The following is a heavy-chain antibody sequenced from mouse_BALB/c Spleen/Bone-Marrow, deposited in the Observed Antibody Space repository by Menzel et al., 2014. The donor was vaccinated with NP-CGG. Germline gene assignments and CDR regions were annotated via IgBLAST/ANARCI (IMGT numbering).Heavy chain of an antibody. V-gene: IGHV1-77*01. CDR2: IYPGSGST. Sequence: QVQLKESGPELVKPGASVKMSCKASGYTFTDYVISWVKQRTGQGLEWIGEIYPGSGSTYYNGKFKGKATLTADKSSNTAYMQLSSLTSEDSAVYFCARGLGLPFYAMDYWGQGTSVTVSS. CDR1: GYTFTDYV. D-gene: IGHD3-1*01. J-gene: IGHJ4*01. CDR3: ARGLGLPFYAMDY.